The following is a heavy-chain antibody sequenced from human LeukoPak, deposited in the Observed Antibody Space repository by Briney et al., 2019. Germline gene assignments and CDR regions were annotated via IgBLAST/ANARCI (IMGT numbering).Heavy chain of an antibody. CDR3: ALTQNAFDI. CDR1: GFTFTRYG. Sequence: GASVKVSCKASGFTFTRYGISWVRQATGQGLEWMGWISVYNENTNFAQKFQGRVTMTTDRSTSTAYMELRSLRSDDTAVYYCALTQNAFDIWGQGTMVTVSS. CDR2: ISVYNENT. D-gene: IGHD4/OR15-4a*01. J-gene: IGHJ3*02. V-gene: IGHV1-18*01.